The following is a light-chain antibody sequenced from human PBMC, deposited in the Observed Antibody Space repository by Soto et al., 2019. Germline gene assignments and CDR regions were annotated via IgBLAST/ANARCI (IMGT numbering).Light chain of an antibody. CDR2: GAS. V-gene: IGKV1-39*01. J-gene: IGKJ1*01. CDR3: QESYSTLWGT. Sequence: DIQMTQSPSSLSASVGDRFTITSQTIQSINTYLNWYQQKPGKAPKLLIYGASSLQSGVPLRFSGSGSGTDFTLTISSLEPEDFATYYCQESYSTLWGTCGQGTRWIS. CDR1: QSINTY.